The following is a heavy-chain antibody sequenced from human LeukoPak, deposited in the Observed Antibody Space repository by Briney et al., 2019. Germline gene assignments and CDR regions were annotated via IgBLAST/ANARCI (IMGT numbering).Heavy chain of an antibody. CDR1: GFTFSNYW. J-gene: IGHJ4*02. V-gene: IGHV3-74*01. CDR3: ARGGGAYYFDY. D-gene: IGHD3-10*01. CDR2: INDLGTST. Sequence: GGSLRLSCAASGFTFSNYWMHWVRQVPGKGLVWVSRINDLGTSTNYADSVRGRFTISRDDAKNTLYLQMNSLRAEDTAVYYCARGGGAYYFDYRGRGTLVTVSS.